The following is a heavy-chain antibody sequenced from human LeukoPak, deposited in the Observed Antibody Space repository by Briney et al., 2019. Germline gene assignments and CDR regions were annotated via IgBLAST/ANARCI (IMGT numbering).Heavy chain of an antibody. D-gene: IGHD2-15*01. CDR2: IYYSGST. CDR3: ARGSYCSGGSCYLNWFDP. Sequence: PSETLSLTCTVSGGSISSSSYYWGWIRQPPGKGLEWIGSIYYSGSTYYNPSLKSRVTISVDTSKNQFSLKLSSVTAADTAVYYCARGSYCSGGSCYLNWFDPWGQGTLVTVSS. J-gene: IGHJ5*02. V-gene: IGHV4-39*07. CDR1: GGSISSSSYY.